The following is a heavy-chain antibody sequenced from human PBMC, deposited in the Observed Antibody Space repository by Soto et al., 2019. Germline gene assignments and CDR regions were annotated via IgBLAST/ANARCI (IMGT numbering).Heavy chain of an antibody. Sequence: EVQLVESGGGLVQPGGSLRLSCAASGFTFSSYWMSWVRQAPEKALEWVANIKQDGNDLYFVDSVKGRFTISRDNAKNSLYLHMSSLRAEDTGVYYCARTIFGVVTHSSYMDVWGKGTTVTVSS. CDR2: IKQDGNDL. D-gene: IGHD3-3*01. J-gene: IGHJ6*03. V-gene: IGHV3-7*01. CDR3: ARTIFGVVTHSSYMDV. CDR1: GFTFSSYW.